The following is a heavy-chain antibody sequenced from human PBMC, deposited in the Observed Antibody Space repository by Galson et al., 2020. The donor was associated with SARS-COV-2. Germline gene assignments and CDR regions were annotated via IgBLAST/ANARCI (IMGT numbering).Heavy chain of an antibody. J-gene: IGHJ4*02. V-gene: IGHV3-48*03. Sequence: GGSLRLSCAASGFTFSSYEMNWVRQAPGKGLEWVSYISSSGSTIYYADSVKGRFTISRDNAKNSLNLQMNSLRAEDTAVYYCARTSDGYYDSSGYYRSSEIDYWGQGTLVTVS. CDR1: GFTFSSYE. CDR3: ARTSDGYYDSSGYYRSSEIDY. D-gene: IGHD3-22*01. CDR2: ISSSGSTI.